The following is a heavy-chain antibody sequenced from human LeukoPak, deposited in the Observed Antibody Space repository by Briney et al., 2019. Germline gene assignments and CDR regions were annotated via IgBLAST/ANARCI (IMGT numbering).Heavy chain of an antibody. CDR2: IYYSGST. D-gene: IGHD2-8*01. V-gene: IGHV4-28*01. Sequence: SETLSLTCAVSGSSFSSSNWWGWIRQPPGQGLAWIGYIYYSGSTYYNPSLKSRVTMSVDTSRNQFSLKLSSVTAVDTAVYYCARKPNGHFPFDYWGQGTLVTVSS. J-gene: IGHJ4*02. CDR3: ARKPNGHFPFDY. CDR1: GSSFSSSNW.